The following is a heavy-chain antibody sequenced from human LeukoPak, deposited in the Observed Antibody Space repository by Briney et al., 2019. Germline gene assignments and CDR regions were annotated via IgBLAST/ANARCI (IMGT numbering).Heavy chain of an antibody. CDR1: GGSSSGYY. J-gene: IGHJ5*02. CDR2: INHSGST. CDR3: ARGEYGDIVVVPASNWFDP. D-gene: IGHD2-2*01. V-gene: IGHV4-34*01. Sequence: SETLSLTCAVYGGSSSGYYWSWIRQPPGKGLEWIGEINHSGSTNYNPSLKSRVTISVDTSKNQFSLKLSSVTAADTAVYYCARGEYGDIVVVPASNWFDPWGQGTLVTVSS.